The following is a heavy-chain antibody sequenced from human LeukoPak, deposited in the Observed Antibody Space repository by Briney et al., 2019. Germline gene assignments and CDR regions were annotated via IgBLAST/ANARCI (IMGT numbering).Heavy chain of an antibody. Sequence: GGSLGLYCAASGFTFSDYYMSWIRQAPGKGLEWVSYISSSSSYTNYADSVKGRFTISRDNAKNSLYLQMNSLRAEDTAEYYCARDCRFTDYGSGNSDYFEYWPEGTVVTVSS. J-gene: IGHJ4*02. V-gene: IGHV3-11*06. CDR2: ISSSSSYT. CDR3: ARDCRFTDYGSGNSDYFEY. CDR1: GFTFSDYY. D-gene: IGHD3-10*01.